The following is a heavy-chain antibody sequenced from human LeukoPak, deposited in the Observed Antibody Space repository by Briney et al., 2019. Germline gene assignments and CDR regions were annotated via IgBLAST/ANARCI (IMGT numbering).Heavy chain of an antibody. CDR1: GFTFSSYW. D-gene: IGHD2-15*01. CDR2: IKQDGGEK. J-gene: IGHJ6*03. Sequence: GGSLRRSCAASGFTFSSYWMSWVRQTPGKGLEWVANIKQDGGEKYYVDSVKGRFTISRDNAKNPLYLQMTCLRAEDTAVYYCARDNNIVVVVAAYYMDVWGKGTTVTVSS. CDR3: ARDNNIVVVVAAYYMDV. V-gene: IGHV3-7*01.